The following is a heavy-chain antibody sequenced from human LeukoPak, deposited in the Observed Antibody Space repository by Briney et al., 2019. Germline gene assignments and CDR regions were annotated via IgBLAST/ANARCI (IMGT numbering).Heavy chain of an antibody. D-gene: IGHD2-15*01. J-gene: IGHJ4*02. V-gene: IGHV1-2*02. CDR2: INSNSGGT. CDR3: ARGYCSGGSCYHFDS. CDR1: GYRFSDYY. Sequence: RASVKVSCKASGYRFSDYYMHWVRQAPGQGLEWMGWINSNSGGTHYAQKFEGRVTMTRDTSTSTAYMELTRLKSDDTAVYYCARGYCSGGSCYHFDSWGQGTLVTVSS.